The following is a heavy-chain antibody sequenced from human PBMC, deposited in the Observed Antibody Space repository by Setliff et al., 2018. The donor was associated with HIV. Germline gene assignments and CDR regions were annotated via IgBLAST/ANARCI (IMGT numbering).Heavy chain of an antibody. CDR2: IYRSGST. Sequence: SETLSLTCTVSGYFISSGYYWGWIRQPRGKGLEWIGNIYRSGSTYYNPSPKSRVTISVDKSKNQFSLKLTSVTAADTAVYYCARPLTPSYNFWGDAFSIWGQGTMVTVSS. J-gene: IGHJ3*02. CDR3: ARPLTPSYNFWGDAFSI. CDR1: GYFISSGYY. V-gene: IGHV4-38-2*02. D-gene: IGHD3-3*01.